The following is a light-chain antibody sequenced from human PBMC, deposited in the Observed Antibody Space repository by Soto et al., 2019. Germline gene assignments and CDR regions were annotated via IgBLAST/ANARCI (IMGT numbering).Light chain of an antibody. CDR2: GAS. V-gene: IGKV3D-20*02. CDR1: QSVSSSY. J-gene: IGKJ4*01. CDR3: QQRYNWPPLT. Sequence: EIVLTQSPGTLSLSPGERATLSCRASQSVSSSYLAWYQQKPGQAPRLLIYGASSRATGIPDRFSGSGSGTDFTLTISRLEPEDFAVYYCQQRYNWPPLTFGGGTKVDIK.